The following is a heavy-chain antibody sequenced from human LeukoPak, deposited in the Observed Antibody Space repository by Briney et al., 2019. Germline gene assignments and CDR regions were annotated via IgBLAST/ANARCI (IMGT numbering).Heavy chain of an antibody. Sequence: KPSETLSLTCTGYDCSICSYYWSWLRQPPGKGLEWIGYIYYNGDINYNPSLKSRVTISLDTSKNQFSLKLCSMTAADTAMYYCARGPGRDFFTGGQGTLVTVSS. CDR3: ARGPGRDFFT. V-gene: IGHV4-59*01. CDR1: DCSICSYY. D-gene: IGHD5-24*01. CDR2: IYYNGDI. J-gene: IGHJ4*02.